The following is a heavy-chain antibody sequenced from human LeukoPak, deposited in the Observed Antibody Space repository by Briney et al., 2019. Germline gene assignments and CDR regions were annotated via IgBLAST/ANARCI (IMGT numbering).Heavy chain of an antibody. Sequence: GGSLRLSCAASGFTFSSYSMNWVRQAPGKGLEWVSSISSSSSYIYYADSVKGRFTISRDNSKNTLYLQMNSLRAEDTAVYYCAKDSRYSSSAAVDFDYWGQGTLVTVSS. D-gene: IGHD6-6*01. CDR2: ISSSSSYI. J-gene: IGHJ4*02. CDR1: GFTFSSYS. V-gene: IGHV3-21*04. CDR3: AKDSRYSSSAAVDFDY.